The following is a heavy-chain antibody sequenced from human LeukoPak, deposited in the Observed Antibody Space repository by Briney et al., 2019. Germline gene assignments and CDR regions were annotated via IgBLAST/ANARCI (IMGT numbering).Heavy chain of an antibody. CDR2: IIPIFGTA. CDR3: ARAITPGLLRNWFDP. CDR1: GGTFSSYA. J-gene: IGHJ5*02. D-gene: IGHD3-16*01. V-gene: IGHV1-69*05. Sequence: SVKVSCKASGGTFSSYAISWVRQAPGQGLEWMGGIIPIFGTANYAQKFQGRVTITTDESTSTAYMGLSSLRSEDTAVYYCARAITPGLLRNWFDPWGQGTLVTVSS.